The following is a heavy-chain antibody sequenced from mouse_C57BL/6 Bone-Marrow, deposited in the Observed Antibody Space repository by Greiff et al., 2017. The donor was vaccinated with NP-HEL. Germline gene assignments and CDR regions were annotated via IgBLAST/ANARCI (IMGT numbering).Heavy chain of an antibody. CDR3: ARYYCGSGYFDD. V-gene: IGHV1-72*01. CDR1: GYTFTNYW. CDR2: IDPTSGGT. D-gene: IGHD1-1*01. Sequence: QVQLQQPGAELVQPGASVKLSCKASGYTFTNYWMHWVKQRPGRGLEWIGRIDPTSGGTKYNEKFKSKATLTVDKPSITAYMQLGSLTSEDSAVDYCARYYCGSGYFDDWGQGTTLTVTS. J-gene: IGHJ2*01.